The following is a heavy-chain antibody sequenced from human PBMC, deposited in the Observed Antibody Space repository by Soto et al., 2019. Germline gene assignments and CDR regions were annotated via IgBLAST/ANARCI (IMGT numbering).Heavy chain of an antibody. V-gene: IGHV2-5*02. CDR3: ANRRFGYGHAWVY. CDR1: GFSLNTSGVR. CDR2: IYCDDDK. J-gene: IGHJ4*02. Sequence: QITLKESGPTLGKPTQTLTLTCTFSGFSLNTSGVRVGWFRHPPGKALEWLALIYCDDDKRYSPSLKSRLTITKDTTKIQVVFTMSNMDPVDRATYNCANRRFGYGHAWVYWGQGTPVTVSS. D-gene: IGHD5-18*01.